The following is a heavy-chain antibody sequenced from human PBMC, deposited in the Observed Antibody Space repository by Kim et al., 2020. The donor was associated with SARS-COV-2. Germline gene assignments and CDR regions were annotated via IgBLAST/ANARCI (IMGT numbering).Heavy chain of an antibody. Sequence: SETLSLTCSVSGDPIRSSAYYWGWIRQTPGKGLEWIGSLDYGGTNEYNPSLKNRVTISGDTSKNQFSLKLTSMTAADAAVYYCARLPRTGIGGRGYFDSWGQGMLVSVSS. D-gene: IGHD3-9*01. CDR1: GDPIRSSAYY. CDR2: LDYGGTN. V-gene: IGHV4-39*01. CDR3: ARLPRTGIGGRGYFDS. J-gene: IGHJ4*02.